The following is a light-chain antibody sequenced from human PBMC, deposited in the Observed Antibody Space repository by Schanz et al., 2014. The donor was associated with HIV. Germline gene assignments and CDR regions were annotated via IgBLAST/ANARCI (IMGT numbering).Light chain of an antibody. CDR1: QSVLYSSNNKNY. Sequence: DIVMTQSPESLAVSLGERATIHCKSSQSVLYSSNNKNYLAWYQQKPGQPPKLLIYWASTRESGVPDRFSGSGSGTDFTLTISSLQAEDVAVYYCQQYYSTPPTFGQGTKLEIK. CDR2: WAS. V-gene: IGKV4-1*01. J-gene: IGKJ2*01. CDR3: QQYYSTPPT.